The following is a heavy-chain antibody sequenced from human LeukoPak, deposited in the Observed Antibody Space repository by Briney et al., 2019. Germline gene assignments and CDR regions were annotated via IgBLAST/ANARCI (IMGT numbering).Heavy chain of an antibody. CDR2: ISGSGGST. V-gene: IGHV3-23*01. Sequence: GGSLRLSCAASGFTFSSYAMSWVRQAPGKGLEWVSAISGSGGSTYYAGSVKGRFTISRDNSKNTLYLQMNSLRAEDTAVYYCAKDGIGIAAASIFHFDYWGQGTLVTVSS. CDR3: AKDGIGIAAASIFHFDY. D-gene: IGHD6-13*01. CDR1: GFTFSSYA. J-gene: IGHJ4*02.